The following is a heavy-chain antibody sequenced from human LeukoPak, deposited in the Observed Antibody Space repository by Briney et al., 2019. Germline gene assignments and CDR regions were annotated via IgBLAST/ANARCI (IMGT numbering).Heavy chain of an antibody. D-gene: IGHD5-24*01. CDR1: GASISSDY. CDR2: IFFSGST. CDR3: ARGEMATIEDAFDI. J-gene: IGHJ3*02. V-gene: IGHV4-59*01. Sequence: SETLSLTCIVSGASISSDYWSWIRQPPGKGLEWIGYIFFSGSTNYNPSLKSRVTMSVDASKNQFSLNLSSVTAADTAVYYCARGEMATIEDAFDIWGQGTMVTVSS.